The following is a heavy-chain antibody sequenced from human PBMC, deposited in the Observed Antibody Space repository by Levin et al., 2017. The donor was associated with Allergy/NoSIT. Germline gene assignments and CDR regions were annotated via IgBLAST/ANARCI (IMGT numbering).Heavy chain of an antibody. Sequence: SETLSLTCTVSGGSISSYYWSWIRQPPGKGLEWIGYIYYSGSTNYNPSLKSRVTISVDTSKNQFSLKLSSVTAADTAVYYCARLGYDLDYYFDYWGQGTLVTVSS. V-gene: IGHV4-59*08. D-gene: IGHD5-12*01. CDR2: IYYSGST. J-gene: IGHJ4*02. CDR1: GGSISSYY. CDR3: ARLGYDLDYYFDY.